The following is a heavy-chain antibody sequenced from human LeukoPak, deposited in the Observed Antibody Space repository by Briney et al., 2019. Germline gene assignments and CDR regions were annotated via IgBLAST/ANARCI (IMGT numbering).Heavy chain of an antibody. Sequence: SETLSLTCTVSGASISGSGYYWGWIRQPPGKGLEWIGSIYSSGSTYYNASLQSRVTISIETSKNQISLRLNSVTAADTAMYYCAKGGGYGLIDYWGQGTLVTGSS. CDR1: GASISGSGYY. J-gene: IGHJ4*02. D-gene: IGHD1-26*01. V-gene: IGHV4-39*02. CDR2: IYSSGST. CDR3: AKGGGYGLIDY.